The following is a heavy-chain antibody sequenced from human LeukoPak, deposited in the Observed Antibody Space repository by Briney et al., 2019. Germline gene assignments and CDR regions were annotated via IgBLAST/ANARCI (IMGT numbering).Heavy chain of an antibody. V-gene: IGHV3-23*01. CDR2: IGGSGGNT. CDR3: AELGITMIGGV. D-gene: IGHD3-10*02. J-gene: IGHJ6*04. Sequence: GGSLRLSCAASGFTFSSYTMSWVRQAPGKGLEWVSTIGGSGGNTYYADSVKGLFTISRDNSKNSLYLQMNSLRAEDTAVYYCAELGITMIGGVWGKGTTVTISS. CDR1: GFTFSSYT.